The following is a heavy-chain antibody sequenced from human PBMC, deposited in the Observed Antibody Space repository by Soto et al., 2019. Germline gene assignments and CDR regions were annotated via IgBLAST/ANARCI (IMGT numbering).Heavy chain of an antibody. V-gene: IGHV4-61*08. Sequence: SETLSLTCTVSGGSVNSDDFYWSWIRQPPGRGLEWIGYIYYTGNTKYNPSLKSRVTISIDTSRNQFSLKLSSVTAADTAVYSGAREFSNSPEAFDSWGQESLVTVSS. CDR1: GGSVNSDDFY. J-gene: IGHJ4*02. CDR3: AREFSNSPEAFDS. CDR2: IYYTGNT. D-gene: IGHD6-6*01.